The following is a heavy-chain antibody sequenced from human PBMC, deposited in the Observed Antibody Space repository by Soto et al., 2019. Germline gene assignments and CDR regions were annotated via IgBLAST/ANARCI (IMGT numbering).Heavy chain of an antibody. CDR3: ARGYYYDSSGYSI. CDR2: SNPRGGST. D-gene: IGHD3-22*01. Sequence: ASVKVSCKASGYTFTSYDMHWVRQAPGQGREWRGISNPRGGSTSYAQKFQGRVTMTRDTPTSTAYMEPSSLRSGDTAVYYCARGYYYDSSGYSIWGQGTLVTVSS. V-gene: IGHV1-46*01. CDR1: GYTFTSYD. J-gene: IGHJ4*02.